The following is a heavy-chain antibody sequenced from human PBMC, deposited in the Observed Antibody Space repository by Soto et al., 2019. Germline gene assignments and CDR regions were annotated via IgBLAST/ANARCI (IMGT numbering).Heavy chain of an antibody. J-gene: IGHJ5*01. CDR3: AKDGGQTVVDS. V-gene: IGHV1-18*01. Sequence: QVQLVQSGAEVKKPGASVKVSCKASGYTFSTDGISWVRQAPGQGLEWMGWISGYNGRTKNAQKFQGRVTMTTDTSTSTAYMELRSLTSDDTAVYYCAKDGGQTVVDSRGQGTLVTVSS. CDR2: ISGYNGRT. CDR1: GYTFSTDG. D-gene: IGHD3-16*01.